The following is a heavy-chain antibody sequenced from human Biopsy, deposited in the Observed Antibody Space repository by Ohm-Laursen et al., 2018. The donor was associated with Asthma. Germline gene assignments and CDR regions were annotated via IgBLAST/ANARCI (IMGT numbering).Heavy chain of an antibody. CDR3: VHTLVGLKAFDF. Sequence: TQTLTLTCTFSGFSLSTSGGGVGWIRQPPGKALEWLGNICWDDDKRYSPSLQSRLTITRDTPKDQVVLTMTNMGPVDTGTYYCVHTLVGLKAFDFWGQGTLVTVSS. J-gene: IGHJ4*02. V-gene: IGHV2-5*02. CDR2: ICWDDDK. D-gene: IGHD1-26*01. CDR1: GFSLSTSGGG.